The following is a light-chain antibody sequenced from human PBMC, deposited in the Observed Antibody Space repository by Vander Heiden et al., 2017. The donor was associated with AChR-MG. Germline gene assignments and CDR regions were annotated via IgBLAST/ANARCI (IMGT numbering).Light chain of an antibody. CDR3: QQYGSSPAA. Sequence: EIVLTQSPGTLSLSPGERATLSCRASQSVNNNYLAWYQQMPGQAPRLLIYAASTRAADIPDRISGSGSGTDFTLTISKLEPEDFAVYYCQQYGSSPAAFGQGTKVEIK. CDR2: AAS. V-gene: IGKV3-20*01. CDR1: QSVNNNY. J-gene: IGKJ1*01.